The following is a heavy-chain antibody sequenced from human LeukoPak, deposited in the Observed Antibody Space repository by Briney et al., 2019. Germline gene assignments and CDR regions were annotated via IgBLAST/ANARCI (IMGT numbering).Heavy chain of an antibody. CDR2: IRSKAYGGTT. CDR3: TRDGYNSNYYFDY. D-gene: IGHD5-24*01. J-gene: IGHJ4*02. CDR1: GYTFCDYA. V-gene: IGHV3-49*03. Sequence: PGGSLRLSCTASGYTFCDYAMSWFRQAPGKGLEWVGFIRSKAYGGTTEYAASVKGRFTISRDDSKSIAYLQMNSLKTEDTAVYYCTRDGYNSNYYFDYWGQGTLVTVSS.